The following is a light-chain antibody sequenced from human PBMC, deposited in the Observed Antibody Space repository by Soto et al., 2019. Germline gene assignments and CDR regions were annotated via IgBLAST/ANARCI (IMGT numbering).Light chain of an antibody. CDR2: GAS. CDR3: QQSATSPRT. J-gene: IGKJ1*01. V-gene: IGKV3-20*01. Sequence: ENVLSQSPDTLSLSPGERATLSCRASQSVGNNYLNWYQQKPGQNPRLLIYGASIRATGVPDRFSGSGSGTDFTLTIARLEAEDFAVYYCQQSATSPRTFGQGTKVEIK. CDR1: QSVGNNY.